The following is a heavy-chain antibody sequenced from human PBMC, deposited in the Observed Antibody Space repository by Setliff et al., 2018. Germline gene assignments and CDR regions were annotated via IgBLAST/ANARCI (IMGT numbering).Heavy chain of an antibody. CDR1: GFAFSDEL. CDR2: IRGRGDNI. Sequence: PGGSLRLSWVASGFAFSDELMSWVRQAPGKGLEWISHIRGRGDNIRYADSVMGRFTISRDNVRKSLYLEMSSLRAEDTAMYYCVKDYDWTFDSWGQGVLVTVSS. V-gene: IGHV3-11*04. D-gene: IGHD3-16*01. CDR3: VKDYDWTFDS. J-gene: IGHJ4*02.